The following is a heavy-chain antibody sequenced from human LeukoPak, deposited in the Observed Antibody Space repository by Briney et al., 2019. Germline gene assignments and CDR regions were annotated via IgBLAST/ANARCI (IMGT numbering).Heavy chain of an antibody. V-gene: IGHV3-21*04. CDR1: GFTFSSYS. D-gene: IGHD3-22*01. J-gene: IGHJ4*02. Sequence: GGSLRLSCAASGFTFSSYSMNWVRQAPGKGLEWVSSISSSSSYIHYADSVKGRFTISRDNSKNTLYLQMNSLRAEDTAVYYCAKDWDSSGYPYFDYWGQGTLVTVSS. CDR2: ISSSSSYI. CDR3: AKDWDSSGYPYFDY.